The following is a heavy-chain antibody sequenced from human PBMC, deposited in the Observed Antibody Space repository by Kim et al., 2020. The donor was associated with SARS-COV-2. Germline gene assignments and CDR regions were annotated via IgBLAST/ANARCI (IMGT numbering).Heavy chain of an antibody. V-gene: IGHV3-48*03. CDR1: GFTFNSYT. D-gene: IGHD5-18*01. CDR2: INSRGSPI. Sequence: GGSLRLSCSTSGFTFNSYTMNWVRQAPGKGLEWVAYINSRGSPIHYADSVKGRFTISRDNAKNSLYLQMSSLRVEDTGVYYCAREAEWSLGYSYDLWGQGTLVPVPS. CDR3: AREAEWSLGYSYDL. J-gene: IGHJ5*02.